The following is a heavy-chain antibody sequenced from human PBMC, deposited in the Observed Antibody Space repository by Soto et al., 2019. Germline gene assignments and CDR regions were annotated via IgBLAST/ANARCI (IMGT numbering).Heavy chain of an antibody. V-gene: IGHV1-69*13. Sequence: SVKVSCKASGGTFSSYAISWVRQAPGQGLEWMGGIIPIFGTANYAQKFQGRVTITADGSTSTAYMELSSLRSEDTAVYYCARGNYDILTGYFSDYWGQGTLVTVSS. CDR1: GGTFSSYA. CDR2: IIPIFGTA. D-gene: IGHD3-9*01. J-gene: IGHJ4*02. CDR3: ARGNYDILTGYFSDY.